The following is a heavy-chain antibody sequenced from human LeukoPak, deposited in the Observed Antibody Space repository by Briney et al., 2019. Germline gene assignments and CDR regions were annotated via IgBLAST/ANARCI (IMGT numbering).Heavy chain of an antibody. CDR3: ARGDPCSTSRCHTPYNYYGLDV. J-gene: IGHJ6*02. Sequence: ASVKVSCKGSGYPFSNYYMLWVRQTPGQGLEWMGMINPSGDSTYYTQKFQGRVTMTTDTSTSTAYMELSSLRSDDTALYYCARGDPCSTSRCHTPYNYYGLDVWGQGTTVTVSS. V-gene: IGHV1-46*01. D-gene: IGHD2-2*01. CDR1: GYPFSNYY. CDR2: INPSGDST.